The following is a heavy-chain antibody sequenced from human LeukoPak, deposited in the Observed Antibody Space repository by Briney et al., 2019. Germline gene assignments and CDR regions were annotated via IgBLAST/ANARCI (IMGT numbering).Heavy chain of an antibody. CDR1: GASITTYY. Sequence: SETLSLTCTVSGASITTYYWSWIRQPPGKGLEWIGYIYFSGTTNYNPSLKSRVTISLDASNKQLSLRLNSVTAADTAVYYCARGYGPFGVWGQGTTVTVSS. CDR3: ARGYGPFGV. D-gene: IGHD5-18*01. V-gene: IGHV4-59*01. J-gene: IGHJ6*02. CDR2: IYFSGTT.